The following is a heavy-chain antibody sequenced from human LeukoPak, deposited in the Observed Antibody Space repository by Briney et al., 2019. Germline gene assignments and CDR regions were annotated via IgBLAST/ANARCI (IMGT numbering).Heavy chain of an antibody. D-gene: IGHD2-2*01. Sequence: ASVKVSCKASGYTFTGYYMHWVRQAPGQGLEWMGWINPNSGGTNYAQKFQGRVTMTRDTSISTAYMELSRLRSDGTAVYYCATFVVVPAATMAWGHWFDPWGQGTLVTVSS. CDR2: INPNSGGT. CDR1: GYTFTGYY. J-gene: IGHJ5*02. V-gene: IGHV1-2*02. CDR3: ATFVVVPAATMAWGHWFDP.